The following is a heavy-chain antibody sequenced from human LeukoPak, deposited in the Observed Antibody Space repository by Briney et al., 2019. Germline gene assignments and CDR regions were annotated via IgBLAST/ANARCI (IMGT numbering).Heavy chain of an antibody. D-gene: IGHD4-17*01. J-gene: IGHJ4*02. CDR2: IYYSGST. CDR1: GGSISSYY. V-gene: IGHV4-59*01. Sequence: PSETLSPTCTVAGGSISSYYWSWIRQPPGKGLEWIGYIYYSGSTNYNPSLKSLVTISVDTSKNQFSLKLSSVTAADTAVYYCARVHDYGDYLDYWGQGTLVTVSS. CDR3: ARVHDYGDYLDY.